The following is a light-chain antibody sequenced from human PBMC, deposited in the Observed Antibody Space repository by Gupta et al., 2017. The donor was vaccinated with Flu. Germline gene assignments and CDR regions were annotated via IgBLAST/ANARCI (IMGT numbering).Light chain of an antibody. CDR3: GTWDSSLSAGPHWV. CDR1: RLNIGNNY. V-gene: IGLV1-51*02. J-gene: IGLJ3*02. Sequence: QSVLTQPPSVSAAPGQKVTISCPGSRLNIGNNYVSWYQQLPGTAPKLLIYENNKRTSGIPDRFSGSKSGTSATLGITGLQTGDEADYDCGTWDSSLSAGPHWVFGGGTKLTVL. CDR2: ENN.